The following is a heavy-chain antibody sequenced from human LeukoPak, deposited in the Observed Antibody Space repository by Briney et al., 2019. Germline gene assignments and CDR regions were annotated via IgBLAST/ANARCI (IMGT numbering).Heavy chain of an antibody. CDR2: ITSSGSTI. CDR3: ARAGYCSGGSCIRSFDP. V-gene: IGHV3-48*01. J-gene: IGHJ5*02. D-gene: IGHD2-15*01. Sequence: GGSLRLSCAASGFTFSSYSMNWVRQAPGKGLEWVSYITSSGSTIYYADSVKGRFTISRDNAKNSLSLQMNSLRAEDTAVYSCARAGYCSGGSCIRSFDPWGQGTLVTVSS. CDR1: GFTFSSYS.